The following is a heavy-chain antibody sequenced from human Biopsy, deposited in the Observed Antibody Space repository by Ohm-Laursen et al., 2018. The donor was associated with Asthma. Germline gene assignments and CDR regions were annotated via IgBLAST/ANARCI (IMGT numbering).Heavy chain of an antibody. CDR1: GGSFSNYY. V-gene: IGHV4-39*01. CDR3: VRQSGYRSGWPKLLFVYYGMDV. D-gene: IGHD6-19*01. J-gene: IGHJ6*02. Sequence: GTLSLTCAVYGGSFSNYYWGWIRQSPGEGLEWIGSLHYSGSPYYTFYNPPLESRVTISLDASKNEFSLRLTYVTAADTAQDYCVRQSGYRSGWPKLLFVYYGMDVWGPGTTVTVSS. CDR2: LHYSGSP.